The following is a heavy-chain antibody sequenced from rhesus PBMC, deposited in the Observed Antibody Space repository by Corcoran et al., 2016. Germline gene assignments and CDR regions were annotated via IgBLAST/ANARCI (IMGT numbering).Heavy chain of an antibody. Sequence: QVKLQQWGEGLVKPSETLSLTCAVYGGSIRGYYYWSWIRRAPARGLGGIGNIGGYRASTNYNPSLKNRVTISKGTSRNQFSLKLNFMTAADTAVYYCARNKNYLLISGSGSLDVWGRGVLVTVSS. J-gene: IGHJ5-2*02. CDR1: GGSIRGYYY. D-gene: IGHD2-2*01. V-gene: IGHV4-73*01. CDR3: ARNKNYLLISGSGSLDV. CDR2: IGGYRAST.